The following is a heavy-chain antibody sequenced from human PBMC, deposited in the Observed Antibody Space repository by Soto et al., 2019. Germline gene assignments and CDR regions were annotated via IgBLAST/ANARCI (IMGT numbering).Heavy chain of an antibody. Sequence: SETLSLTCTVSGGSVSSGSYYWSWIRQPPGKGLEWIGYIYYSGSTNYNPSLKSRVTISVDTSKNQFSLKLSSVTAADTAVYYGARDRGIAAAGTGGNWFDPWGQGTLVTVSS. CDR1: GGSVSSGSYY. D-gene: IGHD6-13*01. CDR3: ARDRGIAAAGTGGNWFDP. CDR2: IYYSGST. V-gene: IGHV4-61*01. J-gene: IGHJ5*02.